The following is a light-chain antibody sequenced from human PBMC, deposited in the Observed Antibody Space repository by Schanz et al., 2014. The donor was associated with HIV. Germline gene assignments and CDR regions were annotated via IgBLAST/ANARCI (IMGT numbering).Light chain of an antibody. CDR1: SSNIGAGYD. CDR2: GNN. CDR3: GTWDHSLDSWV. V-gene: IGLV1-40*01. Sequence: QSVLTQPPSVSGAPGQRVTISCTGSSSNIGAGYDVHWYKQLPETAPKLLMFGNNNRPSGVPDRYSGSKSDTSASLAITGLQAEDEGDYYCGTWDHSLDSWVFGGGTKLTVL. J-gene: IGLJ3*02.